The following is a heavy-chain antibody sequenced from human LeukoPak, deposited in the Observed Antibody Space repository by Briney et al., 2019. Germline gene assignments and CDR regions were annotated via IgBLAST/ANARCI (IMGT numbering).Heavy chain of an antibody. CDR3: ARGWEPLSWGAAAGHDAFDI. CDR2: MNPNSGNT. D-gene: IGHD6-13*01. V-gene: IGHV1-8*01. Sequence: ASVKVSCKASGYTFTSYDINWVRQATGQGLEWMGWMNPNSGNTGYAQKFQGRVTMTRSTSISTAYMELSSLRSEDTAVYYCARGWEPLSWGAAAGHDAFDIWGQGTMVTVSS. CDR1: GYTFTSYD. J-gene: IGHJ3*02.